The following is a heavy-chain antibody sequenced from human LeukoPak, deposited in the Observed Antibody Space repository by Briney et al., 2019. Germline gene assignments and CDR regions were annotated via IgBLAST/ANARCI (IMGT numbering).Heavy chain of an antibody. V-gene: IGHV1-46*01. J-gene: IGHJ4*02. Sequence: ASVKVSCKASGYIFTNYYMHWVRQAPGQGLEWMGIINPSGGSTSSAQKFQGRVTMTRDTSTSTVYMELSSLRSEDTAVYYCARDRFTMIRGIIPGYWGQGTLVTVSS. CDR1: GYIFTNYY. CDR3: ARDRFTMIRGIIPGY. D-gene: IGHD3-10*01. CDR2: INPSGGST.